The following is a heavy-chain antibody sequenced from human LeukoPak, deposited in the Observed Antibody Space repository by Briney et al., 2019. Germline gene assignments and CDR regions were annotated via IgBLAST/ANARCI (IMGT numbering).Heavy chain of an antibody. Sequence: GESLKISCKGSGYSFTSYWIGWVRPMPGKGLEWMGIIYPGDSDTRYSPSFQGQVTISADKSISTAYLQWSSLKASDTAMYYCARHSWLEYYSYYMDVWGKGTTVTVSS. CDR3: ARHSWLEYYSYYMDV. D-gene: IGHD6-19*01. CDR2: IYPGDSDT. CDR1: GYSFTSYW. V-gene: IGHV5-51*01. J-gene: IGHJ6*03.